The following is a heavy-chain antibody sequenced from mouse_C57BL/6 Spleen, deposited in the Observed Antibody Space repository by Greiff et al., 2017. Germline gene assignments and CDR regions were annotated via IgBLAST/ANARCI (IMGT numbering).Heavy chain of an antibody. CDR1: GYTFTSYW. J-gene: IGHJ4*01. V-gene: IGHV1-50*01. D-gene: IGHD1-1*01. Sequence: QVQLQQPGAELVKPGASVKLSCKASGYTFTSYWMQWVQQRPGQGLEWIGNIDPSDSYTHYNQKFKGKATLTVDQSSSTAYMQLSSLTSEDSAVXYCERSAIVTAVVGDAMDYWGQGTSVTVSS. CDR2: IDPSDSYT. CDR3: ERSAIVTAVVGDAMDY.